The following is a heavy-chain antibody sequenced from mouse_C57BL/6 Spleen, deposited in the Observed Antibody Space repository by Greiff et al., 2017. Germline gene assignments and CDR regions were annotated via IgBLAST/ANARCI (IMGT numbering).Heavy chain of an antibody. CDR2: ISSGGDYI. J-gene: IGHJ2*01. V-gene: IGHV5-9-1*02. CDR3: TRGATVVATHYFDY. CDR1: GFTFSSYA. D-gene: IGHD1-1*01. Sequence: EVKVVESGEGLVKPGGSLKLSCAASGFTFSSYAMSWVRQTPEKRLEWVAYISSGGDYIYYADTVKGRFTISRDNARNTLYLQMSSLKSEDTAMYYCTRGATVVATHYFDYWGQGTTLTVSS.